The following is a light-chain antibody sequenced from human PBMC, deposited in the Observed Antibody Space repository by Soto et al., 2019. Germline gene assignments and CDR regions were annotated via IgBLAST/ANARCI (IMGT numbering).Light chain of an antibody. J-gene: IGKJ4*01. V-gene: IGKV4-1*01. CDR3: QQPRCTTRR. CDR1: QSVLYSSNNKNY. CDR2: WAS. Sequence: DRLRTPSPDSLSVSLGERATINCKSSQSVLYSSNNKNYLAWYQQKPGQPPKLLIYWASTREYGVPDRFSGSGSGTDFTITTISLQAEDVALYYYQQPRCTTRRFAGGTKVDIK.